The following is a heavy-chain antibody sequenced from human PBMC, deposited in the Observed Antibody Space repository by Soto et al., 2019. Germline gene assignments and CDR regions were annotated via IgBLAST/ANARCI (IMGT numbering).Heavy chain of an antibody. CDR1: GFTFSSYA. CDR2: ISGSGGST. V-gene: IGHV3-23*01. J-gene: IGHJ5*02. CDR3: AKDPGITMVRGGNWFDP. D-gene: IGHD3-10*01. Sequence: GGSLRLSCAASGFTFSSYAMSWVRQAPGKGLEWVSAISGSGGSTYYADSVKGRFTISRDNSKNTLYLQMNSLRAEDTAVYYCAKDPGITMVRGGNWFDPWGQGTLVTVS.